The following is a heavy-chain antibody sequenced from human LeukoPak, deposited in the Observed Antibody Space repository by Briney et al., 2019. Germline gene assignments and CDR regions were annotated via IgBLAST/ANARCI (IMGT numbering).Heavy chain of an antibody. CDR1: SFTFSSYW. J-gene: IGHJ4*02. CDR3: ARDPDYGDYVYYFDY. Sequence: PGGSLRLSCAASSFTFSSYWMTWVRQAPGKGLEWVANIKEGGSKTFYVDSVKGRFTISRDNAKNSLYLQMNSLRAEDTAVYYCARDPDYGDYVYYFDYWGQGTLVTVSS. D-gene: IGHD4-17*01. V-gene: IGHV3-7*01. CDR2: IKEGGSKT.